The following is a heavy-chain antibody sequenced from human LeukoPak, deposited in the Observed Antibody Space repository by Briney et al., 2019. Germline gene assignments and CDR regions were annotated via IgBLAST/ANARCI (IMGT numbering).Heavy chain of an antibody. D-gene: IGHD2-2*01. CDR3: ARVGVPAAGHFDY. CDR2: ISSSGSTI. CDR1: GFTFSSYE. V-gene: IGHV3-48*03. Sequence: GGSLRLSCAASGFTFSSYEMNWVRQAPGKGLEWVSYISSSGSTIYYADSVKGRFTISRDNAKNSLYLLMNSLRAEDTAVYYCARVGVPAAGHFDYWGQGTLVTVSS. J-gene: IGHJ4*02.